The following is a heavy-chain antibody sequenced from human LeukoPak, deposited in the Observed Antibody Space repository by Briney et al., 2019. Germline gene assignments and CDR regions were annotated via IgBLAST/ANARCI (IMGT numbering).Heavy chain of an antibody. Sequence: SETLSLTCAVYGGSFSGYYWSWIRQPAGKGLEWIGRIYTSGSTNYNPSLKSRVTISVDTSKNQFSLKLSSVTAADTAVYYCARLDGIAAAGTWGWFDPWGQGTLVTVSS. D-gene: IGHD6-13*01. J-gene: IGHJ5*02. CDR2: IYTSGST. CDR3: ARLDGIAAAGTWGWFDP. V-gene: IGHV4-59*10. CDR1: GGSFSGYY.